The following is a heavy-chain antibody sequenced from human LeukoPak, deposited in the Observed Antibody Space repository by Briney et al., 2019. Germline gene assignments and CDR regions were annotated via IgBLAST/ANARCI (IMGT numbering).Heavy chain of an antibody. Sequence: KASETLSLNCSVYGVTCSGYYWIWMRQPPGKELKGMGEINHSESTNYNPSLKSRVTISVDTSKNQFSLKLSSVTAADTAVYYCAGRYCSGGSCYPTPNWYFDLWGRGTLVTVSS. V-gene: IGHV4-34*08. J-gene: IGHJ2*01. CDR3: AGRYCSGGSCYPTPNWYFDL. CDR2: INHSEST. CDR1: GVTCSGYY. D-gene: IGHD2-15*01.